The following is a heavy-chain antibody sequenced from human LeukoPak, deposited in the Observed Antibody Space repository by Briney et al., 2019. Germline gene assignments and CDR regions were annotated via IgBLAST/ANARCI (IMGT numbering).Heavy chain of an antibody. CDR1: GFTLSTYW. J-gene: IGHJ4*02. V-gene: IGHV3-74*01. CDR3: ARGQAPPSLFDR. CDR2: INTDGSDT. Sequence: GGSLTLSCVASGFTLSTYWMHWVRQAPGKGLVYVSRINTDGSDTTYADSVKGRFTISRDNAKNTLYLQMNSLRAEDTAVYYCARGQAPPSLFDRWGQGTLVTVSS.